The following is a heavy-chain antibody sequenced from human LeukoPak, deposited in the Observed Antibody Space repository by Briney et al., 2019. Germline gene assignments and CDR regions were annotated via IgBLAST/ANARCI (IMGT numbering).Heavy chain of an antibody. CDR2: IYYSGAT. J-gene: IGHJ4*02. V-gene: IGHV4-39*01. D-gene: IGHD3-10*01. CDR3: ARQGDGGYSYGNFDS. Sequence: MTSETLSLTCTVSGGSISSSGYYWGWIRQPPGKGLEWIGSIYYSGATYYSPSLKSRVTISLDTSANQSSLKLNSVTAADTAVYYCARQGDGGYSYGNFDSWGQGTLVTVSS. CDR1: GGSISSSGYY.